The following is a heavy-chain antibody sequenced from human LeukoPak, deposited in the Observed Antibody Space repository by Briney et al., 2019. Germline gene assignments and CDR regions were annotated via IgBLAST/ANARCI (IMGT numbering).Heavy chain of an antibody. J-gene: IGHJ4*02. Sequence: GGSLRLSCAASGFTFSNYGMHWVRQAPGKGLEWVAFIRYDGSNKYYADSVKGRFTISRDNSKNTLYLQMNSLRAEDTAVYYCAKDLGAYYDILTGRFDYWGQGTLVTVSS. CDR3: AKDLGAYYDILTGRFDY. CDR1: GFTFSNYG. V-gene: IGHV3-30*02. D-gene: IGHD3-9*01. CDR2: IRYDGSNK.